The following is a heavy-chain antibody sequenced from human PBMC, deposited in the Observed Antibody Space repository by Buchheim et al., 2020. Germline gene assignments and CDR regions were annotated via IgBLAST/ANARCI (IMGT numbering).Heavy chain of an antibody. V-gene: IGHV1-2*02. J-gene: IGHJ5*02. Sequence: QVQLVQSGAEVKKSGASVKVSCKASGYTFTGYYMHWVRQAPGQGLEWMGWINPNTGSTNYAQKFQGRVTMTRDTSVSTAYMELSRLRSDDTAVYYCARDSEEYGSGTYGNPWGQGTL. CDR1: GYTFTGYY. CDR3: ARDSEEYGSGTYGNP. CDR2: INPNTGST. D-gene: IGHD1-26*01.